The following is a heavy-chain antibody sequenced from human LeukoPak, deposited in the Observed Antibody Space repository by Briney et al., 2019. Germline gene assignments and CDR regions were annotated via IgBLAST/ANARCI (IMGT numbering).Heavy chain of an antibody. CDR2: ISSTSSLI. CDR1: GFTSSNYA. Sequence: PGGSLRLSCAASGFTSSNYAMNWVRQAPGKGLEWVSSISSTSSLIWYADSLKGRFTISRDNAKNSLYLQMDSLRAEDTAVYYCARYNSGWNDYWGQGTLVTVSS. J-gene: IGHJ4*02. V-gene: IGHV3-21*01. CDR3: ARYNSGWNDY. D-gene: IGHD6-19*01.